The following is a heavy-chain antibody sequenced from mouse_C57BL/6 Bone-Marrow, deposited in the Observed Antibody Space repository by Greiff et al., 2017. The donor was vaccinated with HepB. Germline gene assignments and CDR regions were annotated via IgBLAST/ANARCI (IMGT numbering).Heavy chain of an antibody. V-gene: IGHV5-16*01. CDR1: GFTFSDYY. J-gene: IGHJ1*03. Sequence: EVMLVESEGGLVQPGSSMKLSCTASGFTFSDYYMAWVRQVPEKGLEWVANINYDGSSTYYLDSLKSRFIISRDNAKNILYLQMSSLKSEDTATYYCARGEVVASYWYFDVWGTGTTVTVSS. CDR3: ARGEVVASYWYFDV. CDR2: INYDGSST. D-gene: IGHD1-1*01.